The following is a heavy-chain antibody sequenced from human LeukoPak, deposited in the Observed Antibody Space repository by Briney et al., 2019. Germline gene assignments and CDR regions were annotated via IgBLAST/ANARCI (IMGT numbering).Heavy chain of an antibody. CDR1: GFTFSDHY. Sequence: PGGSLRLSCAASGFTFSDHYMDWVRQAPGKGLEWVANIKQDGSEKYYVDSVKGRFTISRDNAKNSLYLQMSSLRAEDTAVCYCARDTYDSSGYYAHLDYWGQGTLVTVSS. D-gene: IGHD3-22*01. V-gene: IGHV3-7*01. CDR2: IKQDGSEK. J-gene: IGHJ4*02. CDR3: ARDTYDSSGYYAHLDY.